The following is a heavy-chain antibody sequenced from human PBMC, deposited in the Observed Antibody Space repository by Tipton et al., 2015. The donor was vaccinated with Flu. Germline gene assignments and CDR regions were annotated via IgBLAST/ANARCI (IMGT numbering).Heavy chain of an antibody. CDR3: ARGFPYDGNFRG. Sequence: GSLRLSCAASGFTVSSNYMSWVRQAPGKGLEWVSVIYSSGSTYYADSVKGRFTISRDNSKNTLYLQMNSLRAEDTAVYYCARGFPYDGNFRGWGQGTLVTVSS. CDR1: GFTVSSNY. V-gene: IGHV3-53*01. D-gene: IGHD4-23*01. J-gene: IGHJ4*02. CDR2: IYSSGST.